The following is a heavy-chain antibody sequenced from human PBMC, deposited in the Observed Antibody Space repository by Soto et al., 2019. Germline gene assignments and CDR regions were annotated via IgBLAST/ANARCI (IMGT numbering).Heavy chain of an antibody. CDR3: AKVVVPDPRPGDYFDY. J-gene: IGHJ4*02. Sequence: HPGGSLRLSCAASGFTFSSYAMSWVRQAPGKGLEWVSAISGSGGSTYYADSVKGRFTISRDNSKNTLYLQMNSLRAEDTAVYYCAKVVVPDPRPGDYFDYWGQGTLVTVSS. V-gene: IGHV3-23*01. CDR1: GFTFSSYA. CDR2: ISGSGGST. D-gene: IGHD2-8*01.